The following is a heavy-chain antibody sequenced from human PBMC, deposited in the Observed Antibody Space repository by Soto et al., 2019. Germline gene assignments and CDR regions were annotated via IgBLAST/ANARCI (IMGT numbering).Heavy chain of an antibody. CDR1: GFTFSSYG. J-gene: IGHJ6*03. Sequence: PGGSLRLSCAASGFTFSSYGMHWVRQAPGKGLEWVAVIWYDGSNKYYADSVKGRFTISRDNSKNTLYLQMNSLRAEDTAVYYCARGGRTIFGVVIGYYMDVWGKGTTVTVSS. CDR3: ARGGRTIFGVVIGYYMDV. D-gene: IGHD3-3*01. V-gene: IGHV3-33*01. CDR2: IWYDGSNK.